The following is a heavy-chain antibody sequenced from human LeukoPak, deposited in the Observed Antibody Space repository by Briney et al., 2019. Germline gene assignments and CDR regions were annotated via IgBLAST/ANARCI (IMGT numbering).Heavy chain of an antibody. CDR1: GFTFSSYA. J-gene: IGHJ3*02. Sequence: GGSLRLSCAASGFTFSSYAMSRVRQAPGKGLEWVSAISGSGGSTYYADSVKGRFTISRDNSKNTLYLQMNSLRAEDTAVYYCAKLHDYVWGSYRRNAFDIWGQGTMVTVSS. CDR2: ISGSGGST. D-gene: IGHD3-16*02. V-gene: IGHV3-23*01. CDR3: AKLHDYVWGSYRRNAFDI.